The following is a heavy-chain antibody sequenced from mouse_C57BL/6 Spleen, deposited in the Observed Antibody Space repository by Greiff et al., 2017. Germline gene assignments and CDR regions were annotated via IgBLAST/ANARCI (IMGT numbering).Heavy chain of an antibody. CDR2: IYPGSGST. D-gene: IGHD1-1*01. Sequence: QVQLQQPGAELVKPGASVKMSCKASGYTFTSYWITWVKQRPGQGLEWIGDIYPGSGSTNYNEKFKSKATLTVDTSSSTAYMQLSSLTSEDSAVYYCARRSYGSSYGYFGVWGTGTTVTVSS. CDR1: GYTFTSYW. V-gene: IGHV1-55*01. J-gene: IGHJ1*03. CDR3: ARRSYGSSYGYFGV.